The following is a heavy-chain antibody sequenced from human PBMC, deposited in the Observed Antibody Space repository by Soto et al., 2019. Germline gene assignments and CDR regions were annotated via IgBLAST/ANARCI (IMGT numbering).Heavy chain of an antibody. V-gene: IGHV3-30-3*01. D-gene: IGHD4-4*01. J-gene: IGHJ6*02. Sequence: GGSLRLSCAASGFTFSSYAMHWVRQAPGKGLEWVAVISYDGSNKYYADSVKGRFTISRDNSKNTLYLQMNSLRAEDTAVYYCARDIRGLQYYCYYGMDVWGQGTTVTGSS. CDR1: GFTFSSYA. CDR2: ISYDGSNK. CDR3: ARDIRGLQYYCYYGMDV.